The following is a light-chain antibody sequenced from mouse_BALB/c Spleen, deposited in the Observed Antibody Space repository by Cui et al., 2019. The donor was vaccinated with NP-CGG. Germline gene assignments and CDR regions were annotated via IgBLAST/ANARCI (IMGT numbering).Light chain of an antibody. CDR2: GTN. CDR1: TGAVTTNNY. V-gene: IGLV1*01. Sequence: QAVVPQKSAPTTSPGETVTLTCRSSTGAVTTNNYANWVQEKPDHLFTGLIGGTNNRVPGVPARFSGSLIGDKAALTITGAQTEDEAIYFCALWYSNHWVFGGGTKLTVL. J-gene: IGLJ1*01. CDR3: ALWYSNHWV.